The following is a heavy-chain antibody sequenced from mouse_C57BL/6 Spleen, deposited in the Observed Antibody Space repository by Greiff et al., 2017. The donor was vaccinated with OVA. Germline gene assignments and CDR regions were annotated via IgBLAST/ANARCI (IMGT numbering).Heavy chain of an antibody. CDR2: ISSGSSTI. D-gene: IGHD2-1*01. Sequence: EVMLVESGGGLVKPGGSLKLSCAASGFTFSDYGMHWVRQAPEKGLEWVAYISSGSSTIYYADTVKGRFIISRDNAKNTLFLQMTSLRSEDTAMYYCASYGNYEAWFAYWGQGTLVTVSA. CDR3: ASYGNYEAWFAY. J-gene: IGHJ3*01. CDR1: GFTFSDYG. V-gene: IGHV5-17*01.